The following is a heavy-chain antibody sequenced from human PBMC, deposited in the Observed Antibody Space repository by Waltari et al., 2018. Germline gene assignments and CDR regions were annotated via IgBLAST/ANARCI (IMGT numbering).Heavy chain of an antibody. Sequence: EVQLLESGGGLVQPGGSLRLSCAASGFTFSSYAMSWVRQAPGKGLEWVSAISGSGGSTYYADSVKGRFTISRDNSKNTLYLQMNSLRAEDMAVYYCAKRIAVAGSFDYWGQGTLVTVSS. V-gene: IGHV3-23*01. CDR1: GFTFSSYA. D-gene: IGHD6-19*01. CDR2: ISGSGGST. J-gene: IGHJ4*02. CDR3: AKRIAVAGSFDY.